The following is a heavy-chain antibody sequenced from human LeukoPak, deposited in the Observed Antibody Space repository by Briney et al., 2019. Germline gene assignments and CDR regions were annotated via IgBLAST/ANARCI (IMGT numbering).Heavy chain of an antibody. CDR2: IKQDGSEK. J-gene: IGHJ4*02. Sequence: GGSLRLSCAASGFTFSSYCMSWVRQAPGKGLEWVANIKQDGSEKYYVDSVKGRFTISRDNAKNSLYLQMNSLRAEDTAVYYCARGSLLLWFGELTPGNYFDYWGQGTLVTVSS. V-gene: IGHV3-7*01. CDR1: GFTFSSYC. CDR3: ARGSLLLWFGELTPGNYFDY. D-gene: IGHD3-10*01.